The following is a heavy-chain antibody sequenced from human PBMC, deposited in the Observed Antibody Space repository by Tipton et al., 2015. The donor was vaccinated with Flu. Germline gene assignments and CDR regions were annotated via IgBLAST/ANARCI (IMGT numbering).Heavy chain of an antibody. V-gene: IGHV3-21*01. D-gene: IGHD6-13*01. CDR3: ATGADEYRSSWERYSDY. CDR1: GFTFNVYT. Sequence: SLRLSCAASGFTFNVYTMIWVRQAPGKGLEWVSSIGSSSTYAHSADSVKGRFTISRDNARNSVYLQMNSLRAEDTAVYYCATGADEYRSSWERYSDYWGQGTLVTVSS. CDR2: IGSSSTYA. J-gene: IGHJ4*02.